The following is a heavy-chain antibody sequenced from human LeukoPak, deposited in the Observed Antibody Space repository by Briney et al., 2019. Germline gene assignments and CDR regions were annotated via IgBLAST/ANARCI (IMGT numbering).Heavy chain of an antibody. D-gene: IGHD3-22*01. J-gene: IGHJ4*02. CDR2: IKQDGTEK. CDR3: ARAPAYYDSRDY. Sequence: GGSLRLSCAASGFTFSTYWMSWVRQAPGKGLEWVANIKQDGTEKYYVDSVKGRFTISRDNAKNSLYLQMNRLRAEDTAVYYCARAPAYYDSRDYWGQGTLVTVSS. V-gene: IGHV3-7*01. CDR1: GFTFSTYW.